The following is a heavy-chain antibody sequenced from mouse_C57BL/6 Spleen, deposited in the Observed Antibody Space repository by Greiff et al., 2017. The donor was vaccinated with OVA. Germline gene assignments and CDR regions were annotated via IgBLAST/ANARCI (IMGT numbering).Heavy chain of an antibody. CDR2: ISRGGSYT. D-gene: IGHD2-4*01. CDR1: GFTFSSYG. V-gene: IGHV5-6*01. CDR3: ARNNYEYDWFAY. Sequence: EVQVVESGGDLVKPGGSLKLSCAASGFTFSSYGMSWVRQTPDKRLEWVATISRGGSYTYYPDSVKGRFTISRDNAKNTLYLQRSSLKSEDTAMYYCARNNYEYDWFAYWGQGTLVTVSA. J-gene: IGHJ3*01.